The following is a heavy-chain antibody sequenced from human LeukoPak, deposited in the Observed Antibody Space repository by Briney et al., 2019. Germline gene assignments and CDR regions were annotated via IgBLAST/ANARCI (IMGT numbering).Heavy chain of an antibody. J-gene: IGHJ4*02. CDR2: ISSSGSTI. V-gene: IGHV3-48*03. CDR1: GFTFSSYE. D-gene: IGHD2-8*01. CDR3: AREADCTNGVCYADFDY. Sequence: PGGSLRLSCAASGFTFSSYEMNWVRQAPGKGLEWVSYISSSGSTIYYADSVKGRFTTSRDNAKNSLYLQMNSLRAEDTALYYCAREADCTNGVCYADFDYWGQGTLVTVSS.